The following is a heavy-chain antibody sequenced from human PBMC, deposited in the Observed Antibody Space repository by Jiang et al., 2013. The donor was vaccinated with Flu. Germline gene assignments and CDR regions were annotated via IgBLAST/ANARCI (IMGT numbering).Heavy chain of an antibody. V-gene: IGHV4-34*01. CDR1: GGSFSGYY. CDR2: INHSGST. D-gene: IGHD3-9*01. CDR3: ARALLRYFDWSRTAYGWFDP. Sequence: LLKPSETLSLTCAVYGGSFSGYYWSWIRQPPGKGLEWIGEINHSGSTNYNPSLKSRVTISVDTSKNQFSLKLSSVTAADTAVYYCARALLRYFDWSRTAYGWFDPWGQGTLVTVS. J-gene: IGHJ5*02.